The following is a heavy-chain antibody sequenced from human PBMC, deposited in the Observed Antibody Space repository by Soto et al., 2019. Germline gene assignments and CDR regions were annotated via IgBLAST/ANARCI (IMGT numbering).Heavy chain of an antibody. D-gene: IGHD3-22*01. J-gene: IGHJ4*02. CDR1: GGSISSSSYY. Sequence: SETLSLTCTVSGGSISSSSYYWGWIRQSPGKGLEWIGSIYYSGSTYYNPSLKSRVTISVDTSKNQFSLKLSSVTAADTAVYYCASGSSGDNFDYWGQGTLVTVSS. V-gene: IGHV4-39*01. CDR2: IYYSGST. CDR3: ASGSSGDNFDY.